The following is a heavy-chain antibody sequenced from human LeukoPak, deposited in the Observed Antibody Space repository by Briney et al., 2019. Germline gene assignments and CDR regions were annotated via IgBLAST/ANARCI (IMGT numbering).Heavy chain of an antibody. CDR2: IWYDGSNK. D-gene: IGHD4-11*01. CDR1: GFTFSSYG. J-gene: IGHJ4*02. Sequence: GRSLRLSCAASGFTFSSYGMHWVRQAPGKGLEWVAVIWYDGSNKYYADSVKGRFTISRDNSKNTLYLQMNSLRAEDTAVYYCAKSYSNHPTEQLIVDYWGQGTLVTVSS. CDR3: AKSYSNHPTEQLIVDY. V-gene: IGHV3-33*06.